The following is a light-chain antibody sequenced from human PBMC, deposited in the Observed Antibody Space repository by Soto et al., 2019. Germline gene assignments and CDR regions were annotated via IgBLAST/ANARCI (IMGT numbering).Light chain of an antibody. J-gene: IGKJ1*01. CDR2: DVS. Sequence: EIVLTQSPGTLSLSPGERATLSCRSSHSVSSTYLAWYQQKPGQAPRLLINDVSSRATGIPDRFSGSGSGTDFTLTISRLEHVDFEVYYCQQYGISPTFGQGTKVEIK. CDR3: QQYGISPT. V-gene: IGKV3-20*01. CDR1: HSVSSTY.